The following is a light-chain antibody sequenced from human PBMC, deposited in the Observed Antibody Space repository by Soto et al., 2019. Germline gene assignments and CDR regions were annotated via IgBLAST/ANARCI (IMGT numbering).Light chain of an antibody. J-gene: IGKJ1*01. V-gene: IGKV1-5*01. CDR2: DAS. CDR1: QTIDTR. CDR3: QQYNSYSKT. Sequence: IQMTKSPSSLSSSVGDRVTITCWATQTIDTRLAWYQQKPGEAPKLLIYDASSLESGVPSRFSGSGSGTEFTLTISSLQPDDSASYYCQQYNSYSKTFGQGTKVDI.